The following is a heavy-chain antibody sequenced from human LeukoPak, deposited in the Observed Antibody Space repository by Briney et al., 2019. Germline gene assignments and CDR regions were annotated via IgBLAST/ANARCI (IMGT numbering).Heavy chain of an antibody. V-gene: IGHV4-39*07. CDR2: IYYSGST. CDR1: GGSISSSNYY. CDR3: ARRVGSGSYWRYYYYMDA. J-gene: IGHJ6*03. D-gene: IGHD1-26*01. Sequence: SETLSLTCTVSGGSISSSNYYWGWIRQPPGKGLEWIGSIYYSGSTYYNPSLKSRVTISVDTSKNQFSLKLSSVTAADTAVYYCARRVGSGSYWRYYYYMDAWGKGTTVTISS.